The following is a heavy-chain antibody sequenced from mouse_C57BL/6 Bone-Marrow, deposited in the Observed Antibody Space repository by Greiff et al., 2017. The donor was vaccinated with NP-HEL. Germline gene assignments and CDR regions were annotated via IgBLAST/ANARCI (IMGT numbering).Heavy chain of an antibody. V-gene: IGHV2-9-1*01. CDR3: ARITTVVATKRAWFAY. J-gene: IGHJ3*01. Sequence: VKLMESGPGLVAPSQSLSITCTVSGFSLTGYAISWVRQPPGKGLEWLGVIWTGGGTNYNSALKSRLSISKDNSKSQVFLKMNSLQTDDTARYYCARITTVVATKRAWFAYWGQGTLVTVSA. CDR1: GFSLTGYA. CDR2: IWTGGGT. D-gene: IGHD1-1*01.